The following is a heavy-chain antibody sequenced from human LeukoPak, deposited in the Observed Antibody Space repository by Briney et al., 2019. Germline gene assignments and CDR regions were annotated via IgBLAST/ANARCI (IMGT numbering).Heavy chain of an antibody. CDR1: GFTFSSNA. Sequence: GGSLRLSCAASGFTFSSNAMHWVRQAPGKGLEWVAIISYDGSNKYYADSVKGRFTISRDKSKNTLYLQMNSLRAEDTAVYYCARALGDPRDDYWGQGTLVTVSS. V-gene: IGHV3-30*04. D-gene: IGHD3-16*01. CDR2: ISYDGSNK. CDR3: ARALGDPRDDY. J-gene: IGHJ4*02.